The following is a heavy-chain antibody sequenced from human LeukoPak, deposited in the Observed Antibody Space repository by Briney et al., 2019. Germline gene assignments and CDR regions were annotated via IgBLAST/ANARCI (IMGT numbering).Heavy chain of an antibody. V-gene: IGHV1-2*02. Sequence: GASVKVSCKASGYTFTGYYMHWVRQAPGQGLEWMGWINPNSGGTNYAQKFQGRVTMTRDTSISTAYMELSRLRSDDTAVYYCARGYDSSNYYYGMDVWGQGTTVTVSS. CDR3: ARGYDSSNYYYGMDV. D-gene: IGHD3-22*01. CDR2: INPNSGGT. CDR1: GYTFTGYY. J-gene: IGHJ6*02.